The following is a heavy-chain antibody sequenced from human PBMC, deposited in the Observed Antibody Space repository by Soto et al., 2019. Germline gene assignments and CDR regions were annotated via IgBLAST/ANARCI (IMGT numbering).Heavy chain of an antibody. Sequence: PGCSLGLGCAACGVSFKIYSMNWLRQDQGKGLEWVSYISSSSSTIYYADSVKGRFTISRDNAKNSLYLQMNSLRDEDTAVYYCASSIGYDSSGYLAYWGQGPLVTVSS. V-gene: IGHV3-48*02. D-gene: IGHD3-22*01. CDR1: GVSFKIYS. CDR2: ISSSSSTI. J-gene: IGHJ4*02. CDR3: ASSIGYDSSGYLAY.